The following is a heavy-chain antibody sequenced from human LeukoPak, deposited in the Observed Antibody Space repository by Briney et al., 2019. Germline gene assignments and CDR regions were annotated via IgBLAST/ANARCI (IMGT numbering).Heavy chain of an antibody. J-gene: IGHJ3*02. V-gene: IGHV3-21*06. CDR3: ARAGRDFITMIIAASFAFDI. D-gene: IGHD3-22*01. Sequence: GGSLRLSCAASGFTFSNYSMNWVRQAPGKGLEWVSSISSSSSYIYYADSVKGRFTISRDNAKNSLYLQMNSLRAEDTAVYYCARAGRDFITMIIAASFAFDIWGQGTMVTVSS. CDR1: GFTFSNYS. CDR2: ISSSSSYI.